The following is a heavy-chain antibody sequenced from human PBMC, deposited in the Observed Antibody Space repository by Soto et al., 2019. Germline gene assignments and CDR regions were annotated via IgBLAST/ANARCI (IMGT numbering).Heavy chain of an antibody. Sequence: QVQLQESGPGLVKPSQTLSLTCTVSGGSISSGGYYWSWIRQHPGKGPEWIGYIYYSGSTFYNPSLNSRLTISVDTSKNQFSLKLSSVTAADTAVYFCARSDGGSYLYHWGQGTLVTVSS. D-gene: IGHD2-15*01. V-gene: IGHV4-31*03. J-gene: IGHJ4*02. CDR3: ARSDGGSYLYH. CDR1: GGSISSGGYY. CDR2: IYYSGST.